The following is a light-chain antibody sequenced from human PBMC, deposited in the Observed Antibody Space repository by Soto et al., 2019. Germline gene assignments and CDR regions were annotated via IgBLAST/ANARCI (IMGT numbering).Light chain of an antibody. CDR1: SSDIGYYNY. CDR2: GVT. V-gene: IGLV2-14*03. Sequence: QSALTQPASVSGSPGQSITISCTGTSSDIGYYNYVSWYQHHPGKAPELIIYGVTNRPSGVSYRFSASKSGSTASLTFSGLQAEDEADYYCSSYASSSTLLFGTGTKVTVL. J-gene: IGLJ1*01. CDR3: SSYASSSTLL.